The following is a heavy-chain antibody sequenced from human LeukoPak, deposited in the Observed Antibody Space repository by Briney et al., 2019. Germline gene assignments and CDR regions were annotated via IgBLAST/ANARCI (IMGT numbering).Heavy chain of an antibody. Sequence: GGSLRLSCAASGFTFSSSWMHWVRQAPGKGLVWVSRINSDGSSTSYADSVKGRFTISRDNAKNTLYLQMNSLRAEDTAVYYCARGFSGSQSPFDYWGQGTLVTVSS. CDR3: ARGFSGSQSPFDY. V-gene: IGHV3-74*01. J-gene: IGHJ4*02. CDR1: GFTFSSSW. CDR2: INSDGSST. D-gene: IGHD1-26*01.